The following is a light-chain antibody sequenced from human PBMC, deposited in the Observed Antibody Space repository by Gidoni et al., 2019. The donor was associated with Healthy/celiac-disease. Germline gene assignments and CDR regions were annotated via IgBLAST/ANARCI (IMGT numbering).Light chain of an antibody. CDR1: QSISSC. CDR3: QQYNSYPLT. J-gene: IGKJ4*01. Sequence: VQIPHAPSPLSASVGDRVTITCRASQSISSCLAWYQQKPGKAPKLLIYKASSLESGVPSRFSGSGSGTEFTLTISSLQPDDFATYYCQQYNSYPLTFGGGTKVEIK. CDR2: KAS. V-gene: IGKV1-5*03.